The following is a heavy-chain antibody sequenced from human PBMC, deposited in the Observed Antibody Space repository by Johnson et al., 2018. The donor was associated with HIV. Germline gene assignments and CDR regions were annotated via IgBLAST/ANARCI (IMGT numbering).Heavy chain of an antibody. Sequence: MQLVESGGGLVQPGGSLRLSCAASGFTFSRYWMDWVRQAPGKGLVWVSRIKSDGSSTAYADSVKDRFTISRDNAKNTLYLQMNSLRGEDTAVYYCALGGSWYAFDIWGQGTMVTVSS. CDR2: IKSDGSST. J-gene: IGHJ3*02. D-gene: IGHD2-15*01. CDR3: ALGGSWYAFDI. V-gene: IGHV3-74*01. CDR1: GFTFSRYW.